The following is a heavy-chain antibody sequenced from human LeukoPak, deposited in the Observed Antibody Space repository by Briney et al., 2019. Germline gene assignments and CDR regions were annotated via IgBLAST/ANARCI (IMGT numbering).Heavy chain of an antibody. D-gene: IGHD1-26*01. J-gene: IGHJ2*01. V-gene: IGHV3-23*01. CDR3: AKDRTVGASYWYFDL. CDR1: GFTFQNYA. CDR2: ISGSGPST. Sequence: GGSLRLSCAASGFTFQNYAMSWVRQAPGKGLEWASSISGSGPSTDYADSVKGRFTISRDTSKNTLFLHMNTLRAEDTAIYYCAKDRTVGASYWYFDLWGRGTLVTVSS.